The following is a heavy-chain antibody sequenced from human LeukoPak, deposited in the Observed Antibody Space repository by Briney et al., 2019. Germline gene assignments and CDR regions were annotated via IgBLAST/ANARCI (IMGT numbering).Heavy chain of an antibody. CDR2: INPSGGST. CDR1: GYTFTSYY. CDR3: AIDGSWYGIGDN. J-gene: IGHJ4*02. V-gene: IGHV1-46*01. D-gene: IGHD6-13*01. Sequence: WASVKVSCKASGYTFTSYYMHWVRQAPGQGLEWMGIINPSGGSTSYAQRFQGRVTMTRDMSTSTVYMELSSLRSEDTAVYYCAIDGSWYGIGDNWGQGTLVTVSS.